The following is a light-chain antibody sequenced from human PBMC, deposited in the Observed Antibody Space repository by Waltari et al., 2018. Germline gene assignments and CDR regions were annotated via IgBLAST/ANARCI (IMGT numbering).Light chain of an antibody. CDR2: MAS. CDR1: QSVGTW. Sequence: DIQMTQSPSTLSASVGDRVTISCRASQSVGTWLAWYQQKPGKAPKLLIYMASSLESGVPSRFSSSGSGREFTLTISSLQPDDFATYSCQQYSSFSTFGQGPRWIS. CDR3: QQYSSFST. V-gene: IGKV1-5*03. J-gene: IGKJ2*01.